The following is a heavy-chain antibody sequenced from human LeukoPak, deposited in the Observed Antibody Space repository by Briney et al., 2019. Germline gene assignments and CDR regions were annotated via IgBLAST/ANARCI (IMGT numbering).Heavy chain of an antibody. CDR1: GFTFSNAW. CDR2: IKSKTDGETT. CDR3: TREQLVQDY. Sequence: GGSLRLSCAASGFTFSNAWMSWVRQAPGKGLEWVGHIKSKTDGETTDYAAPVKGRFTISRDDSKNTLYLQMNSLKTGDTAVYYCTREQLVQDYWGQGTLVTVSS. J-gene: IGHJ4*02. D-gene: IGHD6-6*01. V-gene: IGHV3-15*01.